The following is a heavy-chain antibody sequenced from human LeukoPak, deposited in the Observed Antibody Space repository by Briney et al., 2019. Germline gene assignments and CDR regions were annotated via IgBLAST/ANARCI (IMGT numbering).Heavy chain of an antibody. CDR1: GGSISSYY. J-gene: IGHJ3*02. V-gene: IGHV4-4*09. D-gene: IGHD2-2*01. CDR3: ARRTIVVVPAALIKHDAFDI. Sequence: SETLSLTCTVSGGSISSYYWSWIRQPPGKGLEWIGYIYTSGSTNYNPSLKSRVTISVDTSNNQFSLKLSSVTAADTAVYYCARRTIVVVPAALIKHDAFDIWGQGTMVTVSS. CDR2: IYTSGST.